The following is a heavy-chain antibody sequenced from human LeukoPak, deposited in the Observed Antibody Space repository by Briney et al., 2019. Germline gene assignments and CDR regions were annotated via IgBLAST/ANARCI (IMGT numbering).Heavy chain of an antibody. CDR3: AKSSMVRGVWYYYYYMDV. D-gene: IGHD3-10*01. CDR2: ISYDGNNK. CDR1: GFTFRTYA. Sequence: GGSLRLSCAASGFTFRTYAVHWVRQAPGKGLEWVAVISYDGNNKYSADSVKGRFTISRDNSKNTLYLQMNSLRAEDTAVYYCAKSSMVRGVWYYYYYMDVWGKGTTVTISS. J-gene: IGHJ6*03. V-gene: IGHV3-30*04.